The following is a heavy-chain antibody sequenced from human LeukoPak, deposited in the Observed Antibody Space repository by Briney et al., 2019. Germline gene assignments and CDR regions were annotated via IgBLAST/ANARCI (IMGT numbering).Heavy chain of an antibody. CDR3: ARTVPGYFFDY. J-gene: IGHJ4*02. D-gene: IGHD3-10*01. Sequence: GGSLRLSCAASGFTFSSYWMHWVRQAPGKGLVWVSRINTDGSSTSYADSVKGRFTISRGNAKNTLYLQMNSLRAEDTAVYYCARTVPGYFFDYWGQGTLVTVSS. CDR1: GFTFSSYW. V-gene: IGHV3-74*01. CDR2: INTDGSST.